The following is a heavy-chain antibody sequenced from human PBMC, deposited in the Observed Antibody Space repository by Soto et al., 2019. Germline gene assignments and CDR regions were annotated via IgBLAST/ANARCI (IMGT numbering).Heavy chain of an antibody. Sequence: SQTLSLTCAISGDSVSSNTAAYYWIRQSPSRGLEWLGRTYYRSKWYYDYAVPVKGRISITPDTSKNQFSLNLKSVTPADAAVYYCARDSPPRLTATMRFAPWGQGTQVTVSS. J-gene: IGHJ5*02. CDR1: GDSVSSNTAA. D-gene: IGHD1-7*01. CDR2: TYYRSKWYY. V-gene: IGHV6-1*01. CDR3: ARDSPPRLTATMRFAP.